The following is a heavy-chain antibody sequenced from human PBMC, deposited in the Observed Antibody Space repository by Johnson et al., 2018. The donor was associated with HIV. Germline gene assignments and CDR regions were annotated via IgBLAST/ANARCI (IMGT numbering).Heavy chain of an antibody. J-gene: IGHJ3*01. V-gene: IGHV3-30*04. CDR1: GFTFSSYA. CDR2: ISFDERGK. D-gene: IGHD1-26*01. Sequence: QVQLVESGGGVVQPGRSLRLSCAASGFTFSSYAMHWVRQAPGKGLEWVAVISFDERGKHYTDSVTGRFTISSDNSKNALYLQLNSLRPEDTAVYYCARDGAIAGAATEALDLWGQGTMVIVSS. CDR3: ARDGAIAGAATEALDL.